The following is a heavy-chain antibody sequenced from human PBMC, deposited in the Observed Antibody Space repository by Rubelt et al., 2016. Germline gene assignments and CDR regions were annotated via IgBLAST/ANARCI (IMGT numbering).Heavy chain of an antibody. J-gene: IGHJ4*02. D-gene: IGHD6-6*01. CDR3: ARGRHYSSSNDFDF. CDR1: GFSFSNNW. Sequence: DVQLVESGGGLVKPGGSLRLSCAASGFSFSNNWMHWVRQVPGKELVWVSHINSDGTNINYADSVKGRFAISRDNAKNTLYLQMNSLRAEDTALYYCARGRHYSSSNDFDFWGQGTLVKVSS. CDR2: INSDGTNI. V-gene: IGHV3-74*02.